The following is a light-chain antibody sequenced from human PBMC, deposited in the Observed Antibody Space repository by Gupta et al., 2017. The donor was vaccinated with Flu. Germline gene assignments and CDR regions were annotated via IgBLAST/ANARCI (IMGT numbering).Light chain of an antibody. Sequence: QSVRTQPPSASGTPGQSVTISCSGSSSNIGSNTVNWYQQLTGTDPKLLIHSKNQRSSGVPDRFSGAKSYTSASLVISGRQSEDEADYYWSTSDDSMKGYVGFGGGTKLTVL. J-gene: IGLJ2*01. CDR2: SKN. CDR3: STSDDSMKGYVG. CDR1: SSNIGSNT. V-gene: IGLV1-44*01.